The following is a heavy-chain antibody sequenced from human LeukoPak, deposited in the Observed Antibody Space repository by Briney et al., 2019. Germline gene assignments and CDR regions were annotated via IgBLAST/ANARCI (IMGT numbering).Heavy chain of an antibody. D-gene: IGHD3-10*01. J-gene: IGHJ6*02. CDR1: GFTFSSHW. Sequence: GGSLRLSCAASGFTFSSHWMNWVRQAPGKGLEWVANIKQDGSEKYYVDSVKGRFTISRDNAKNSLYLQMNSLRAEDTAVYYCARVIITTGGFDYGMDVWGQGTTVTVSS. V-gene: IGHV3-7*04. CDR2: IKQDGSEK. CDR3: ARVIITTGGFDYGMDV.